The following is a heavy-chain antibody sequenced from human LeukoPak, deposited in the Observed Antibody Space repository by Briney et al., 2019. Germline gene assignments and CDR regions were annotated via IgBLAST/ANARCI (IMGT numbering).Heavy chain of an antibody. CDR2: ISRDSGIK. CDR1: GFIISGDS. CDR3: VRDNPRCCGVVPANIDDY. J-gene: IGHJ4*02. V-gene: IGHV3-48*01. Sequence: GGSLRLSCAASGFIISGDSMNRVRQAPGKGLEWIAYISRDSGIKYYADSVRGRFTISRDNAKNSLYLQMHSLRAEDTAVYYCVRDNPRCCGVVPANIDDYWGQGTLVTVSS. D-gene: IGHD2-15*01.